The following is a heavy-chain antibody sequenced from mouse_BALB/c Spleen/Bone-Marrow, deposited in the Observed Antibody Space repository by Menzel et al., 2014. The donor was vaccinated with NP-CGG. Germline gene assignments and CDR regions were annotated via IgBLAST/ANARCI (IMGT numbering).Heavy chain of an antibody. J-gene: IGHJ1*01. CDR2: IWAGGST. V-gene: IGHV2-9*02. CDR3: ARDRRDYGKAWYFDV. D-gene: IGHD2-1*01. CDR1: GFSLTSYG. Sequence: VKLMESGPGLVAPSQNLSITCTVSGFSLTSYGVHWVRQPPGKGLEWLGIIWAGGSTNYKSALMSRLSISKDNSKSQVFLKMNSLQTDDTAMYYCARDRRDYGKAWYFDVWGAGTTVTVSS.